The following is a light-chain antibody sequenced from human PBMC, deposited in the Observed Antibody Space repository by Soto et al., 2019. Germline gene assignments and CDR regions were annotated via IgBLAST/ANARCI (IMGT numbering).Light chain of an antibody. CDR3: SSYGGSNTFGV. Sequence: QSVLTQPPSGTGAPGRAVTISYTGTSSDVGGYNYVSWYQQHPGKAPKLMIYEVSKRPSGVPDRFSGSKSGNTASLTVSGLQADDEADYYCSSYGGSNTFGVFGTGTKVTVL. V-gene: IGLV2-8*01. J-gene: IGLJ1*01. CDR1: SSDVGGYNY. CDR2: EVS.